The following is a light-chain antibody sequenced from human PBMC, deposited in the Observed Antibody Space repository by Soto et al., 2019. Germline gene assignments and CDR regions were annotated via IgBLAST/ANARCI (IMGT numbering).Light chain of an antibody. CDR2: DAS. CDR3: QHYGDSSST. Sequence: IVLTQSPGTLSVSPGEVATLSCGASQTIAYNFLAWYQQKPGLAPRLLVYDASKRATGIPDRFSGSGSGTDFTLNITTLEPEDFVVYYCQHYGDSSSTFGGGTRVEI. V-gene: IGKV3D-20*01. CDR1: QTIAYNF. J-gene: IGKJ4*01.